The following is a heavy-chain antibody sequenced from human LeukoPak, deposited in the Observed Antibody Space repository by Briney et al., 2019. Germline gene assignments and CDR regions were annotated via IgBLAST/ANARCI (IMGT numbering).Heavy chain of an antibody. CDR2: IYHSGST. V-gene: IGHV4-4*02. CDR1: GFTFSSYSM. CDR3: ARANPHCSSTSCYAGVFH. Sequence: PGGSLRLSCAASGFTFSSYSMNWVRQAPGKGLEWIGEIYHSGSTNYNPSLKSRVTISVDKSKNQFSLKLSSVTAADTAVYYCARANPHCSSTSCYAGVFHWGQGTLVTVSS. D-gene: IGHD2-2*01. J-gene: IGHJ4*02.